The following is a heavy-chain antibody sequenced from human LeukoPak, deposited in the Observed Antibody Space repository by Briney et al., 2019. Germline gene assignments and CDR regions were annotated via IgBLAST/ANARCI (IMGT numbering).Heavy chain of an antibody. J-gene: IGHJ2*01. CDR3: ARVIDSNSWYFDL. CDR1: GFAFSSYC. CDR2: INSDGSST. V-gene: IGHV3-74*01. D-gene: IGHD6-13*01. Sequence: GGSLRLSCAASGFAFSSYCMHWVRQAPGKGLVWVSRINSDGSSTNYADSVKGRFTISRDNAKNTLYLQMNSPRAEDTAVYYCARVIDSNSWYFDLWGRGTLVTVSS.